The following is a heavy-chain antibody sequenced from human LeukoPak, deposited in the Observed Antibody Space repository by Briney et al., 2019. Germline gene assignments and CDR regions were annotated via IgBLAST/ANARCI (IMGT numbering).Heavy chain of an antibody. CDR3: ASQLRFLEWLLSGDY. Sequence: SETLSLTCTVSGGSLSSSSYYWGWLRQPPGKGLEWIGSIYYSGSTYYNPSLKSRVTISVDTSKNQFSLKLSSVTAADTAVYYCASQLRFLEWLLSGDYWGQGTLVTVSS. J-gene: IGHJ4*02. D-gene: IGHD3-3*01. CDR2: IYYSGST. CDR1: GGSLSSSSYY. V-gene: IGHV4-39*01.